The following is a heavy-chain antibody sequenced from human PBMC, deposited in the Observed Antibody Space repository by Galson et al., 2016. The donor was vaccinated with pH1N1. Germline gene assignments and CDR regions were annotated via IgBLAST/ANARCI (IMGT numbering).Heavy chain of an antibody. CDR3: ARAIAQGDSY. J-gene: IGHJ4*02. Sequence: SLRLSCAASEFSLSSFWMTWVRQAPGKGLEWVANINQDGSVKYYVDSVKGRFTISRDSAKNSLYLQMDSLRAEDTAIYYCARAIAQGDSYWGQGTLVTVSS. V-gene: IGHV3-7*01. CDR2: INQDGSVK. CDR1: EFSLSSFW. D-gene: IGHD2-21*01.